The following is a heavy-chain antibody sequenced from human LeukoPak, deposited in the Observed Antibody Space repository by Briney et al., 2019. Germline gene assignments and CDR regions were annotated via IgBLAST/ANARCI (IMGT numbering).Heavy chain of an antibody. CDR1: GFTFSSYA. D-gene: IGHD3-16*02. CDR2: ISYDGSNK. V-gene: IGHV3-30-3*01. CDR3: ARFRLRLGELSFSDAFDI. J-gene: IGHJ3*02. Sequence: PGGSLRLSCAAPGFTFSSYAMPWVRKAPGKGLEWVAVISYDGSNKYYADSVKGRFTISRDNSKNTLYLQMNSLRAEDTAVYYCARFRLRLGELSFSDAFDIWGQGTMVTVSS.